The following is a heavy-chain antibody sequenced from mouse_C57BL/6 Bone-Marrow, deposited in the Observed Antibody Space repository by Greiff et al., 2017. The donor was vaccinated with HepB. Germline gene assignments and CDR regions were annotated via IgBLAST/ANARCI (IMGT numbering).Heavy chain of an antibody. CDR2: INYDGSST. Sequence: EVKLVESEGGLVQPGSSMKLSCTASGFTFSDYYMAWVRQVPEKGLEWVANINYDGSSTYYLDSLKSRFIISRDNAKNILYLQMSSLKSEDTATYYCARERHHYYGSSCFDYWGQGTTLTVSS. CDR1: GFTFSDYY. D-gene: IGHD1-1*01. J-gene: IGHJ2*01. V-gene: IGHV5-16*01. CDR3: ARERHHYYGSSCFDY.